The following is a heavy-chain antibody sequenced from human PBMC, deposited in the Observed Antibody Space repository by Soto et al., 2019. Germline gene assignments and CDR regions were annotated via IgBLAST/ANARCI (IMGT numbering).Heavy chain of an antibody. D-gene: IGHD3-22*01. CDR3: ASASGYYYGAGDDAFYI. J-gene: IGHJ3*02. Sequence: PGGSLRLSCAASGFTFSSYWMHWVRQAPGKGLVWVSRINSDGSSTSYADSVKGRFTISRDNAKNTLYLQMNSLRAEDTAVYYYASASGYYYGAGDDAFYIWGQGTMVTVSS. CDR2: INSDGSST. CDR1: GFTFSSYW. V-gene: IGHV3-74*01.